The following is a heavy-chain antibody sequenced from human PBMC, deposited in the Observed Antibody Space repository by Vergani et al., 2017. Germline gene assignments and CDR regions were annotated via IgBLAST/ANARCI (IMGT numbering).Heavy chain of an antibody. V-gene: IGHV4-39*07. CDR3: AKDLEIDGDYPLVCSY. CDR1: GGSFSSHY. D-gene: IGHD4-17*01. J-gene: IGHJ4*02. CDR2: IYYSWSA. Sequence: QVQLQESGPGLVKPSETLSLTCTVSGGSFSSHYWGWIRQPPGKGLEWIGSIYYSWSAYCNPSLKSRVTISVDTSKNQFSLKLSSVTAADTAVYYCAKDLEIDGDYPLVCSYWGQGTLVTVSS.